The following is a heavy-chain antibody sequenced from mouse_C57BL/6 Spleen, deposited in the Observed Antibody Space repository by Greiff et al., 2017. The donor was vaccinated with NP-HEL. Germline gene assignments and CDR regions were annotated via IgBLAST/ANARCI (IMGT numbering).Heavy chain of an antibody. CDR2: IDPSDSET. Sequence: QVHVKQPGAELVRPGSSVKLSCKASGYTFTSYWMHWVKQRPIQGLEWIGNIDPSDSETHYNQKFKDKATLTVDKSSSTAYMQLSSLTSEDSAVYYCARSRAGYAMDYWGQGTSVTVSS. CDR3: ARSRAGYAMDY. V-gene: IGHV1-52*01. CDR1: GYTFTSYW. J-gene: IGHJ4*01. D-gene: IGHD3-3*01.